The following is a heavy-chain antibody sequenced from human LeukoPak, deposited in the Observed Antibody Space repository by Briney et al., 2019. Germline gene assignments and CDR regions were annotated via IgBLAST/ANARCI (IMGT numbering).Heavy chain of an antibody. CDR2: IYHSGST. D-gene: IGHD2-21*02. CDR3: ARVAGIEGDYYFDY. CDR1: GGSLSSGGYS. Sequence: SQTLSLTCAVSGGSLSSGGYSWSWIRQPPGKGLEWIGYIYHSGSTYYNPSLKSRVTISVDRSKNQFSLKLSSVTAADTAVYYCARVAGIEGDYYFDYWGQGTLVTVSS. J-gene: IGHJ4*02. V-gene: IGHV4-30-2*01.